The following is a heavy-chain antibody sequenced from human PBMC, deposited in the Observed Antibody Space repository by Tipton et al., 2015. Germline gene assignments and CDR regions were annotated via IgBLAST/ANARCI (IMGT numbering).Heavy chain of an antibody. CDR1: GGSITSYY. CDR2: IYYNGST. V-gene: IGHV4-59*07. Sequence: TLSLTCNVSGGSITSYYWSWIRQPPGKGLEWIGYIYYNGSTKYSPSLKSRVTISVDSSKTQLSLKLRSVTAADTAVYYCARFRFDYFDYWGQGTLVTVSS. J-gene: IGHJ4*02. D-gene: IGHD3-3*01. CDR3: ARFRFDYFDY.